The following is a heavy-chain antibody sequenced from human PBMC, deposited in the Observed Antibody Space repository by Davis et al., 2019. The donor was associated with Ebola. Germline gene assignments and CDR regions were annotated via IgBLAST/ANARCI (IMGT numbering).Heavy chain of an antibody. CDR2: IHYSGST. D-gene: IGHD3-3*01. Sequence: SETLSPTCAVYGGSFSGYYWSWIRQPPGKGLEWIGYIHYSGSTNYNPSLKSRVTISVDTSKNQFSLKLSSVTAADTAVYYCARERYYDFWSGPLGYWGQGTLVTVSS. V-gene: IGHV4-59*01. CDR3: ARERYYDFWSGPLGY. CDR1: GGSFSGYY. J-gene: IGHJ4*02.